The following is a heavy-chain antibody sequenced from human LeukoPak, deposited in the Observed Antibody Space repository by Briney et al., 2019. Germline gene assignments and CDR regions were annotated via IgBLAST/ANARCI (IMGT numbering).Heavy chain of an antibody. D-gene: IGHD2-15*01. CDR1: GFTFTTYS. CDR3: AGRGCSDGLCHFDY. V-gene: IGHV3-7*02. CDR2: IKGDGSDI. J-gene: IGHJ4*02. Sequence: PGESLRLSCAASGFTFTTYSMTWVRQAPGRGLEWVARIKGDGSDIHYVDSVKGRFTISRDNARNSLYLQMNSLRAEDTAVYYCAGRGCSDGLCHFDYWGQGTLVTVSS.